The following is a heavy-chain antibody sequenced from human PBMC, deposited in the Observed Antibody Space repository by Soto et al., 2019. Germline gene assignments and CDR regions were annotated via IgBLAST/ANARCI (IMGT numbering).Heavy chain of an antibody. V-gene: IGHV1-69*12. CDR3: ARVRVRFLEWLGSEG. D-gene: IGHD3-3*01. Sequence: QVQLVQSGAEVKKPGSSVKVSCKASGGTFSSYAISWVRQAPGQGLAWMGGILPIFGTANYAQKFQGRVTITADESTSTAYMELSSLRSEDTAVYYCARVRVRFLEWLGSEGWGQGTLVTVSS. CDR1: GGTFSSYA. J-gene: IGHJ4*02. CDR2: ILPIFGTA.